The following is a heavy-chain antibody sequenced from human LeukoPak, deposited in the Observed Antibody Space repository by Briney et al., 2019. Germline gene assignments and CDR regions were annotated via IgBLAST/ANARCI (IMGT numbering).Heavy chain of an antibody. CDR3: AKDATSWYGGLDY. CDR1: GFPFDDYA. CDR2: ISWDGGST. Sequence: GGSLRLSCAASGFPFDDYAMHWVRQAPGKGLEWASLISWDGGSTYYADSVKGRFTISRDNSKNSLYLQMNSLRAEDTALYYCAKDATSWYGGLDYWGQGTLVTVSS. J-gene: IGHJ4*02. V-gene: IGHV3-43D*04. D-gene: IGHD6-13*01.